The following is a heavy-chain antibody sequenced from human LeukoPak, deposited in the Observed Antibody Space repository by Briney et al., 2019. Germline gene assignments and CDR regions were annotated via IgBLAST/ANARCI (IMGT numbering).Heavy chain of an antibody. D-gene: IGHD5-18*01. CDR1: GFTFSNYE. Sequence: PGGSLRLSCAASGFTFSNYEMHWVRQAPGKGLEWISYISSSGSSIYYADSVKGRFTISRDNGKNSLYLQMNSLRAEDTAVYYCARVHYNTAMVDIDYWGQGTLVTVSS. J-gene: IGHJ4*02. CDR2: ISSSGSSI. CDR3: ARVHYNTAMVDIDY. V-gene: IGHV3-48*03.